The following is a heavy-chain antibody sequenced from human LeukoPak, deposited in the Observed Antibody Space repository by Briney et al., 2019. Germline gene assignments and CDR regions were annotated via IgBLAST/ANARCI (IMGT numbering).Heavy chain of an antibody. D-gene: IGHD1-26*01. CDR2: ISSSGSTI. Sequence: PGGSLRLSCAASGFTFSSYEMNWVRQAPGKGLEWVSYISSSGSTIYYADSVKGRFTISRYNAKNSLYLQMNSLRAEDTAVYYCARKGGSYGYWYFDLWGRGTLVTVSS. CDR3: ARKGGSYGYWYFDL. V-gene: IGHV3-48*03. J-gene: IGHJ2*01. CDR1: GFTFSSYE.